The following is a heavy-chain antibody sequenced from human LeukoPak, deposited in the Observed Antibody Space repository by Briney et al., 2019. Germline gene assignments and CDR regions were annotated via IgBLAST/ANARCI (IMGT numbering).Heavy chain of an antibody. D-gene: IGHD5-24*01. CDR2: IYYSGST. CDR1: GGSISSYY. J-gene: IGHJ4*02. V-gene: IGHV4-59*01. Sequence: SETLSLTCSVSGGSISSYYWSWIRQPPGKGLEWIGYIYYSGSTNYNPSLKSRVTISVDTSKNQFSLKLSSVTAADTAVYYCARCEGWLPGWWGQGTLVTVSS. CDR3: ARCEGWLPGW.